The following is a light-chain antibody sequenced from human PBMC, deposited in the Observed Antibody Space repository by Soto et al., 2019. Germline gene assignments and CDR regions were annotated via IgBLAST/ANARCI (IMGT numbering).Light chain of an antibody. CDR2: ATS. J-gene: IGKJ4*01. Sequence: DIQMTQSPSSLSASVGDRVTITCRASQSISNYLNWYQQKPGKAPKLLIYATSSMQSGVLSRFSGSGYGTDFTLTISSLQPEDFATYYCQQSYSSPSGLTFGGGTKVDIK. V-gene: IGKV1-39*01. CDR3: QQSYSSPSGLT. CDR1: QSISNY.